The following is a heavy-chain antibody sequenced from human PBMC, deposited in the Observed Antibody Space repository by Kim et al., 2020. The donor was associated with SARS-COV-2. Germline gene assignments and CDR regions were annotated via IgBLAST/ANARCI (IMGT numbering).Heavy chain of an antibody. CDR3: ARGIAVAGVEGYYYYYGMDV. V-gene: IGHV3-53*04. CDR1: GFTVSSNY. D-gene: IGHD6-19*01. J-gene: IGHJ6*02. CDR2: IYSGGST. Sequence: GGSLRLSCAASGFTVSSNYMSWVRQAPGKGLEWVSVIYSGGSTYYADSVKGRFTISRHNSKNTLYLQMNSLRAEDTAVYYCARGIAVAGVEGYYYYYGMDVWGQGTTVTVSS.